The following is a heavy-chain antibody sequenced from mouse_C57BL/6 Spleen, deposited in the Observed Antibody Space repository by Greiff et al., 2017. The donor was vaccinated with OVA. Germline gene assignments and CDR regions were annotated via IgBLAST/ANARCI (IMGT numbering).Heavy chain of an antibody. CDR2: IHPNSGST. CDR1: GYTFTSYW. D-gene: IGHD1-1*01. Sequence: QVQLQQPGAELVKPGASVKLSCKASGYTFTSYWMHWVKQRPGQGLEWIGMIHPNSGSTNYNEKFKSKATLTVDKSSSTAYMQLSSLTSEDSAVYYCARTYGSSCYAMDYWGQGTSVTVSS. CDR3: ARTYGSSCYAMDY. V-gene: IGHV1-64*01. J-gene: IGHJ4*01.